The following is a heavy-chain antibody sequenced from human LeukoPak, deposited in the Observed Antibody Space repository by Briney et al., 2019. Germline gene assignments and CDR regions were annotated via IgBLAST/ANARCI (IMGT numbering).Heavy chain of an antibody. CDR2: INSDGSWT. CDR1: GNYW. D-gene: IGHD2/OR15-2a*01. V-gene: IGHV3-74*01. J-gene: IGHJ4*02. Sequence: GGSLRLSCVASGNYWMHWVRQAPGKGLVWVSHINSDGSWTSYADSVKGRFTISKDNAKNTVYLQMNSLRAEDTAVYYCVSFYETYWGRGTLVTVSS. CDR3: VSFYETY.